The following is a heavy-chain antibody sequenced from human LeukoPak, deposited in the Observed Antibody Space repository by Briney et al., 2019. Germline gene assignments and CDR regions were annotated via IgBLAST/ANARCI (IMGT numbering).Heavy chain of an antibody. V-gene: IGHV3-23*01. D-gene: IGHD1-14*01. CDR2: ISNSDDST. CDR3: AKATGYLL. CDR1: GFTFDDYT. J-gene: IGHJ4*02. Sequence: PGGSLRLSCAASGFTFDDYTMHWVRQAPGKGLEWVSTISNSDDSTYYADSVKGRFTISRDNSENTLYLQMNSLRAEDTAVYYCAKATGYLLWGQGTLVTVSS.